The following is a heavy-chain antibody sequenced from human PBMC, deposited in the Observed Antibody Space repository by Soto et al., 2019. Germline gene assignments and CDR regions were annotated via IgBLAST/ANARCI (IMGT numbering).Heavy chain of an antibody. CDR3: ARARVLMVYGSYNGMDV. V-gene: IGHV1-2*04. Sequence: GASVKVSCKASGYTFTGYYMHWVRQAPGQGLEWMGWINPNSGGTNYAQKFQGWVTMTRDTSISTAYMELSRLRSDDTAVYYCARARVLMVYGSYNGMDVWGQGTTVTVPS. J-gene: IGHJ6*02. CDR1: GYTFTGYY. D-gene: IGHD2-8*01. CDR2: INPNSGGT.